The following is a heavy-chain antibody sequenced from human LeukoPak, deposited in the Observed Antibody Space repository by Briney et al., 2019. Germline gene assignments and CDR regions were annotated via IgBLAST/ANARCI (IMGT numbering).Heavy chain of an antibody. D-gene: IGHD1-26*01. Sequence: GGSLRLSCAASGFTFSSYAMHWVRQAPGKGLEWVAVISYDGSNKYYADSVKGRFTISRDNSKNTLYLQMNSLRAEDTAVYYCARDRSREADYWGQGTLVTVSS. V-gene: IGHV3-30-3*01. CDR1: GFTFSSYA. J-gene: IGHJ4*02. CDR3: ARDRSREADY. CDR2: ISYDGSNK.